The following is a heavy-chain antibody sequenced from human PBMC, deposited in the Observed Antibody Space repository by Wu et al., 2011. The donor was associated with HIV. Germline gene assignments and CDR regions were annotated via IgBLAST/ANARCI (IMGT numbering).Heavy chain of an antibody. CDR2: TNFYNGGT. Sequence: QVQLVQSGNEVKKPGASVTVSCKASGHSSNNFGISWVRQAPGQGLEWMGWTNFYNGGTNYAQNFEGRVTMTTDMSATATMELRSLRPDDTAVYYCALRMGYCAGGTCSHDYWGQGTPVIVSS. D-gene: IGHD2-8*02. CDR3: ALRMGYCAGGTCSHDY. J-gene: IGHJ4*02. CDR1: GHSSNNFG. V-gene: IGHV1-18*01.